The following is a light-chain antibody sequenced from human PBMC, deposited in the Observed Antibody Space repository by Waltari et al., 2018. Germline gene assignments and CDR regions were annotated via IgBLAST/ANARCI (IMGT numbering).Light chain of an antibody. CDR2: EAT. V-gene: IGKV1-5*03. CDR3: QRYNSYPIT. Sequence: DIQMTQSPSTLSASVGDRVTITCRASQSIGSCLAWYQQQPGKAPKLLIYEATSLESVVPSRFSASGSWTEFTLTISSLQPDDFATYYCQRYNSYPITFGPGAKVYI. J-gene: IGKJ3*01. CDR1: QSIGSC.